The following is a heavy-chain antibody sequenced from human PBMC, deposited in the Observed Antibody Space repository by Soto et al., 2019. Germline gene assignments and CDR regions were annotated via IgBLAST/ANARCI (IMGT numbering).Heavy chain of an antibody. CDR1: VYSFTSYW. J-gene: IGHJ6*01. V-gene: IGHV5-51*01. CDR2: IYPGDSDT. D-gene: IGHD3-3*01. CDR3: PRQGPRDFMGV. Sequence: GESLKISCKASVYSFTSYWIDWVRQMPVKGLEWMGTIYPGDSDTRYSPSFQGQVTMSADKSNSTAYLQWRSLTASDSAFYYCPRQGPRDFMGVWGQGTTVTVSS.